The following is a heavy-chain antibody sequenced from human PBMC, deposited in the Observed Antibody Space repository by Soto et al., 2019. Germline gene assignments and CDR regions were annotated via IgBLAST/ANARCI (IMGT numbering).Heavy chain of an antibody. Sequence: ASVKVSCKASGFTFTSSAMQWVRQARGQRLEWIGWIVVGSGNTNYAQKFQERVTITRDMSTSTAYMELSSLRSEDTAVYYCAASYYYDSSGQYDYWGQGTLVTVSS. CDR3: AASYYYDSSGQYDY. J-gene: IGHJ4*02. D-gene: IGHD3-22*01. CDR2: IVVGSGNT. CDR1: GFTFTSSA. V-gene: IGHV1-58*02.